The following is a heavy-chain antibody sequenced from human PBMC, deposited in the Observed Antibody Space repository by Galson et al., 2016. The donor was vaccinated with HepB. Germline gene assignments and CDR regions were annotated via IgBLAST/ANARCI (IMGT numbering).Heavy chain of an antibody. J-gene: IGHJ6*02. CDR1: GFTFSTYA. CDR2: ISGSGGAT. Sequence: SLRLSCAASGFTFSTYAMSWVRQAPGKGLEWVSSISGSGGATYYPDSVKGRFTISRDNSKNTLYLQMNSLRAEDTAVYYCARDGDGLDVWGQGTTVTVSS. CDR3: ARDGDGLDV. V-gene: IGHV3-23*01. D-gene: IGHD3-16*01.